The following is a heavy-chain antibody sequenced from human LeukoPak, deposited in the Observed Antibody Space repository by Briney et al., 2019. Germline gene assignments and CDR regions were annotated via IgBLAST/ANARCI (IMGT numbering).Heavy chain of an antibody. Sequence: GRSLRLSCAASGFTFSSYGMHWVRQAPGKGLEWVAVIWYDGSNKYYADSVKGRFTISRDNSKNTLYLQMNSLRAEDTAVNYCARGGYSSSWYADYWGQGTLVTVSS. J-gene: IGHJ4*02. CDR1: GFTFSSYG. CDR3: ARGGYSSSWYADY. D-gene: IGHD6-13*01. V-gene: IGHV3-33*01. CDR2: IWYDGSNK.